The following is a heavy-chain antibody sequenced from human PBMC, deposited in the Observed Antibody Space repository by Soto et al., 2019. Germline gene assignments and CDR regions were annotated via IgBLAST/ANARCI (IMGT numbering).Heavy chain of an antibody. CDR1: GGSISSYY. Sequence: PSETLSLTCTVSGGSISSYYWRWIRQPPGKGLEWIGYIYYSGSTNYNPSLKSRVTISVDTSKNQFSLKLSSVTAADTAVYYCARGGWGAMIVVVPFDYWGQGTLVTVSS. CDR2: IYYSGST. J-gene: IGHJ4*02. D-gene: IGHD3-22*01. CDR3: ARGGWGAMIVVVPFDY. V-gene: IGHV4-59*01.